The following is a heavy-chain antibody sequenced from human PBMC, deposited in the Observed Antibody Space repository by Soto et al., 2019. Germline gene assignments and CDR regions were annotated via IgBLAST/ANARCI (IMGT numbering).Heavy chain of an antibody. V-gene: IGHV4-30-2*01. CDR1: GGSISSGGYS. CDR3: ARHNWNYARRGAFDI. Sequence: QLHLQESGSGLVKPSQTLSLTCAVSGGSISSGGYSWSWIRQPPGKGLAWIGYIYHSGSTYYNPSLRSRVALTVDRSNNPFSLKLSSVTGAVRAVYYCARHNWNYARRGAFDIWGQGTMVTVSS. D-gene: IGHD1-7*01. CDR2: IYHSGST. J-gene: IGHJ3*02.